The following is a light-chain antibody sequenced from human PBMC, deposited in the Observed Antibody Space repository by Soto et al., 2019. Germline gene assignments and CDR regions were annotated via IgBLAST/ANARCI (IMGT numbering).Light chain of an antibody. CDR1: QSVSSTY. Sequence: EIVLTQSPGTLSLSPGERATLSCRASQSVSSTYLAWYQQKPGQAPRLLIYGASSRATGIPDRFSGSGSGTDLTLTISRREPEDFAVYYCQRYDISPFPFGQGTKLEIK. CDR2: GAS. V-gene: IGKV3-20*01. J-gene: IGKJ2*01. CDR3: QRYDISPFP.